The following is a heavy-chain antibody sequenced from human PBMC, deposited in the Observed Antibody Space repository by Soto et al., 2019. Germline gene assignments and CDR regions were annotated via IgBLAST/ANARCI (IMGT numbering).Heavy chain of an antibody. V-gene: IGHV2-26*01. CDR3: ARRRSGWFPFDA. CDR1: GFSLSNAKMG. J-gene: IGHJ5*02. CDR2: IFSNDEK. Sequence: QVTLKESGPVLVRPTETLTLTCTVSGFSLSNAKMGVSWIRQPPGKALEWLAHIFSNDEKSYNTSLQNRLTMSEDTSKSQVVLTMTNTDPADTATYYCARRRSGWFPFDAWGQGTLVTVSS. D-gene: IGHD6-19*01.